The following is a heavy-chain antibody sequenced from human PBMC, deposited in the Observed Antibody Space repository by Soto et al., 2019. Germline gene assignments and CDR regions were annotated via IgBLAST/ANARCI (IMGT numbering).Heavy chain of an antibody. J-gene: IGHJ5*02. CDR3: SRGLTPVAEPFNSWFDP. CDR2: IRSKAYSGTT. D-gene: IGHD3-9*01. V-gene: IGHV3-49*03. Sequence: GGSLRLSCTASGFTFGDYAMSWFRQAPGKGLEWVGFIRSKAYSGTTEYAASVKGRFNISRDDSKSIAYLQMISLKTEDTALYFCSRGLTPVAEPFNSWFDPWGQGTLVTVSS. CDR1: GFTFGDYA.